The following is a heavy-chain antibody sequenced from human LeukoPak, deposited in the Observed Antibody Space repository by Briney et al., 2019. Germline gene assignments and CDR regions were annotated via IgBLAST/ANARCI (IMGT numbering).Heavy chain of an antibody. D-gene: IGHD3-22*01. CDR3: ARDQRYYYDSSGYYYKGIDY. CDR1: GYTFTGYY. V-gene: IGHV1-18*04. Sequence: ASVKVSCKASGYTFTGYYMHWVRQAPGQGLEWMGWISAYNGNTNYAQKLQGRVTMTTDTSTSTAYMELRSLRSDDTAVYYCARDQRYYYDSSGYYYKGIDYWGQGTPVTVSS. CDR2: ISAYNGNT. J-gene: IGHJ4*02.